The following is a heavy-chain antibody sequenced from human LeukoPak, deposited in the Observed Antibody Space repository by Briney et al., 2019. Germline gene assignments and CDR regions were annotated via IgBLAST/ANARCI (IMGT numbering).Heavy chain of an antibody. V-gene: IGHV4-30-2*01. D-gene: IGHD1-1*01. CDR3: VAGYSWTRFDY. CDR2: IYHSGST. Sequence: PSQTLSLTCAVSGGSISSGGYSWSWIRQPPGKGLEWIGSIYHSGSTYYNPSLKSRVTISVDRSKNQFSLKLSSVTAADTAVYYCVAGYSWTRFDYWGQGTLVTVSS. J-gene: IGHJ4*02. CDR1: GGSISSGGYS.